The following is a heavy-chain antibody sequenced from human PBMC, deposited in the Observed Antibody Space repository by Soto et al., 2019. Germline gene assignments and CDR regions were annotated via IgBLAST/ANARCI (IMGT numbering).Heavy chain of an antibody. CDR3: ARWIGSGSSPGLYWYFDL. Sequence: GGSLRLSCAASGFTFSSYDMHWVRQATGKVLEWVSAIGTAGDTYYPGSVKGRFTISRENAKNSLYLQMNSLRAGDTAVYYCARWIGSGSSPGLYWYFDLWGRGTLVTVSS. CDR1: GFTFSSYD. J-gene: IGHJ2*01. CDR2: IGTAGDT. D-gene: IGHD3-10*01. V-gene: IGHV3-13*01.